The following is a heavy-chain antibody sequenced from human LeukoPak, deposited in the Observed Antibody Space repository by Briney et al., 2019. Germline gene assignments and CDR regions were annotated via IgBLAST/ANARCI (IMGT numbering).Heavy chain of an antibody. CDR1: GFTFSSYS. CDR2: ISSSSSYI. Sequence: GGSLRLSCAASGFTFSSYSMNWVRQAPGEGLEWVSSISSSSSYIYYADSVKGRFTISRDNAKNSLYLQMNSLRAEDTAVYYCARDAYYYDSSGFDYWGQGTLVTVSS. D-gene: IGHD3-22*01. J-gene: IGHJ4*02. V-gene: IGHV3-21*01. CDR3: ARDAYYYDSSGFDY.